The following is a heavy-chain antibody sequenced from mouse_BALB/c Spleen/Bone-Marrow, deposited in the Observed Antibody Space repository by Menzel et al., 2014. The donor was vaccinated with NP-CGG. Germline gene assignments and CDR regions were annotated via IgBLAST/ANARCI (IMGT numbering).Heavy chain of an antibody. V-gene: IGHV1-18*01. CDR2: INPNNGGI. Sequence: VQLQQSGPELVKPGASVKISCKTSGYTFTGYTMHWVKQSHGKSLEWIGSINPNNGGINYNQKFKGKATLTVDKSSSTAYMELRSLTSEDSAVYYCARGDGYYVYAMDYWGQGTSVTVSP. CDR1: GYTFTGYT. CDR3: ARGDGYYVYAMDY. D-gene: IGHD2-3*01. J-gene: IGHJ4*01.